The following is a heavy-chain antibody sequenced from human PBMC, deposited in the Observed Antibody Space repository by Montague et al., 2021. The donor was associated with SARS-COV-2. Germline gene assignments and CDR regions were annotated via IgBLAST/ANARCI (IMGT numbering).Heavy chain of an antibody. CDR3: ARGARQGYGFRLGSFDS. CDR2: INHSGST. CDR1: GGSFSGYY. V-gene: IGHV4-34*01. J-gene: IGHJ4*02. D-gene: IGHD3-10*01. Sequence: SETLSLTCAVYGGSFSGYYWNWIRQPPGKGLEWTGEINHSGSTNYNPSLKSRVTMSVDTSKNQFSPKLSFVTAADTAVYYCARGARQGYGFRLGSFDSWGQGTLVTVSS.